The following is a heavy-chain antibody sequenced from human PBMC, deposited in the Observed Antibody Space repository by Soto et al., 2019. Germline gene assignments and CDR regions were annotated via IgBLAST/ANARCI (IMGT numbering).Heavy chain of an antibody. Sequence: QVQLVQSGAEVKKPGASVKVSCKASGYTFNSYYIHWERQAPGQGLEWMGWINPNSDVTGYAQSFQGRVTMTRDMSMTTAYMDLTRLRSDDTAVYYCVRVGLNRNYDFDFWGQGTLITVSS. J-gene: IGHJ4*02. CDR2: INPNSDVT. CDR1: GYTFNSYY. CDR3: VRVGLNRNYDFDF. D-gene: IGHD3-16*01. V-gene: IGHV1-2*02.